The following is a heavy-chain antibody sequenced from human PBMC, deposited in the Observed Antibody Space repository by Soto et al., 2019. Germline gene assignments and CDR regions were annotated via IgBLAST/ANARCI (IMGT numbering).Heavy chain of an antibody. Sequence: QVQLVQSGAEVKKPGASVKVSCKASGYTFTSYGISWVRQAPGQGLEWMGWISAYNGNTNYAQKLQGRVSMTTDTSTSTAYMELRSLRSDDTAVYYCERVHDTWELPMNYFDYWGQGTLVTVSS. CDR1: GYTFTSYG. CDR2: ISAYNGNT. CDR3: ERVHDTWELPMNYFDY. D-gene: IGHD3-10*01. V-gene: IGHV1-18*01. J-gene: IGHJ4*02.